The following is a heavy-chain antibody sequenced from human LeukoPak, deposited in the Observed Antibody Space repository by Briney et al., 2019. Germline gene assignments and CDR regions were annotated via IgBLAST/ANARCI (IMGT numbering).Heavy chain of an antibody. CDR3: ASMTIAVAGTPIDY. V-gene: IGHV4-4*02. CDR1: GGSISSSNW. D-gene: IGHD6-19*01. CDR2: IYHSGST. Sequence: SETLSLTCAVSGGSISSSNWWSWVRQPPGKGLEWIGEIYHSGSTNYNPSLKSRVTISVDTSKNQFSLKLSSVTAADTAVYYCASMTIAVAGTPIDYWGQGTLVTVSS. J-gene: IGHJ4*02.